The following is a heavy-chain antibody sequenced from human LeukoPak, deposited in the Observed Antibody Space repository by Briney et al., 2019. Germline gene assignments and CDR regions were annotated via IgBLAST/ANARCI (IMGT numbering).Heavy chain of an antibody. Sequence: GGSLRLSCAASGFTFNYYAMSWVRQAPGKGLEYVSAITNSGDTTYYANSVKGRFTISRDNSKNRLYLQMGSLRAEDMAVYYCARRGVLSIPYDYWGQGTLVTVSS. CDR3: ARRGVLSIPYDY. D-gene: IGHD3-10*01. CDR1: GFTFNYYA. V-gene: IGHV3-64*01. CDR2: ITNSGDTT. J-gene: IGHJ4*02.